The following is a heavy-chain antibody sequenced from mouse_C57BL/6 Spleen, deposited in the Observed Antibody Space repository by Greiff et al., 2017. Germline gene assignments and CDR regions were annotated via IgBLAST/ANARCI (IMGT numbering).Heavy chain of an antibody. D-gene: IGHD2-5*01. V-gene: IGHV1-19*01. J-gene: IGHJ4*01. Sequence: SGPVLVKPGASVKMSCKASGYTFTDYYMNWVKQSHGKSLEWIGVINPYNGGTSYNQKFKGKATLTVDKSSSTAYMELNSLTSEDSAVYYCARKNYSNFYAMDYWGQGTSVTVSS. CDR1: GYTFTDYY. CDR2: INPYNGGT. CDR3: ARKNYSNFYAMDY.